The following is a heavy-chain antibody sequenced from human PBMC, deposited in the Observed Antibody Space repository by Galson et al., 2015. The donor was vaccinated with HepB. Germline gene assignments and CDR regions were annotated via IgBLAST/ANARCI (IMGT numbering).Heavy chain of an antibody. CDR2: ISSSSSYI. D-gene: IGHD6-13*01. CDR1: GFTFSSYS. J-gene: IGHJ4*02. CDR3: ARTDSSSWPHFDY. V-gene: IGHV3-21*01. Sequence: SLRLSCAASGFTFSSYSMNWVRQAPGKGLEWVSSISSSSSYIYYADSVKGRFTISRDNAKNSLYLQMNSLRAEDTAVYYCARTDSSSWPHFDYWGQGTLVTVSS.